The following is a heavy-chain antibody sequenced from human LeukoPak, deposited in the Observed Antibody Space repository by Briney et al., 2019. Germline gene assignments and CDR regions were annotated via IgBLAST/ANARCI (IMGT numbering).Heavy chain of an antibody. Sequence: GGSLRLSCAASGFTFSSYSMNWVRQAPGKGLEWVSYISSSGSTIYYADSVKGRFTISMDNAKNSLYLQMNSLRAEDTAVYYCARDLLAVAGPRTGYWGQGTLVTVSS. D-gene: IGHD6-19*01. CDR2: ISSSGSTI. J-gene: IGHJ4*02. CDR3: ARDLLAVAGPRTGY. V-gene: IGHV3-48*04. CDR1: GFTFSSYS.